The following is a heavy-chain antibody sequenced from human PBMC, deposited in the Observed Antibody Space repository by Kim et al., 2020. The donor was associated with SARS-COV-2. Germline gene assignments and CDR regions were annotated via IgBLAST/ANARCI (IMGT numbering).Heavy chain of an antibody. J-gene: IGHJ3*02. Sequence: SETLSLTCTVSGGSISSYYWSWIRQPPGKGLEWIGYIYYSGSTNYNPSLKSRVTISVDTSKNQFSLKLSSVTAADTAVYYCARQGWVDYDILTRAFDIWG. CDR1: GGSISSYY. CDR2: IYYSGST. CDR3: ARQGWVDYDILTRAFDI. D-gene: IGHD3-9*01. V-gene: IGHV4-59*08.